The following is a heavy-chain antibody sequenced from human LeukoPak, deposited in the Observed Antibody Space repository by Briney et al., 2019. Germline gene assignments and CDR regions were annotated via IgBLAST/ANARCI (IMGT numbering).Heavy chain of an antibody. Sequence: PGGSLRLSCAASGFTFDDYAMHWVRQAPGKGLEWVSLISWDGGSTYYADSVKGRFTISRDNSKNSLYLQMNSLRAEDTALYYCAKEGYYYDSSGSGAFDIWGQGTMVTVSS. CDR2: ISWDGGST. D-gene: IGHD3-22*01. CDR1: GFTFDDYA. V-gene: IGHV3-43D*04. J-gene: IGHJ3*02. CDR3: AKEGYYYDSSGSGAFDI.